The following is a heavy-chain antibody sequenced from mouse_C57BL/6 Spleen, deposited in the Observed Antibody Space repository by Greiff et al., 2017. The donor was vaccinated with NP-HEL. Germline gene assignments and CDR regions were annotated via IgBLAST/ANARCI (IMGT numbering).Heavy chain of an antibody. CDR3: ASYGNYEGFAY. CDR1: GFSLTSYA. D-gene: IGHD2-1*01. V-gene: IGHV2-9-1*01. J-gene: IGHJ3*01. Sequence: QVQLQQSGPGLVAPSQSLSITCTVSGFSLTSYAISWVRQPPGKGLEWLGVIWTGGGTTYNSALNSSLSIRKDNSKSQVCLKMNRLHTDDTARYYCASYGNYEGFAYWGQGTLVTVAA. CDR2: IWTGGGT.